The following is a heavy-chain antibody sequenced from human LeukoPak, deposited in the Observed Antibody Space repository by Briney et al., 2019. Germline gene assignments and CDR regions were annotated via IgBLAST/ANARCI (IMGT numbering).Heavy chain of an antibody. CDR1: GYTVTGYY. D-gene: IGHD3-16*01. J-gene: IGHJ4*02. CDR2: INLNSGGT. CDR3: ARDQGRRGIPL. V-gene: IGHV1-2*02. Sequence: ASVKASCKXSGYTVTGYYMHWGRQSPGQGLGWMGWINLNSGGTNYSQQFQGRVTMTRDTSISTAYIELSRLRSDGTAVYYCARDQGRRGIPLWGQGTLVTVSS.